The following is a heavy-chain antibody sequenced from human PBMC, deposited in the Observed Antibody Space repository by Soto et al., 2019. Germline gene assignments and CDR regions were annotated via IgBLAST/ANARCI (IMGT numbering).Heavy chain of an antibody. Sequence: SETLSLTCTVSGGSISSYYWSWIRQPPGKGLEWIGYIYYSGSTNYNPSLKSRVTISVDTSKDQFSLKLSSVTAADTAVYYCARTSVATTSSNWFDPWGQGTLVTVSS. CDR2: IYYSGST. D-gene: IGHD5-12*01. CDR1: GGSISSYY. CDR3: ARTSVATTSSNWFDP. V-gene: IGHV4-59*08. J-gene: IGHJ5*02.